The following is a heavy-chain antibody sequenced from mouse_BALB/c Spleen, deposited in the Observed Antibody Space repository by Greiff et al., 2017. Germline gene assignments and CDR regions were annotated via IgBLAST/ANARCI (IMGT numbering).Heavy chain of an antibody. J-gene: IGHJ2*01. CDR2: INPYNDGT. CDR1: GYTFTSYV. Sequence: QLKESGPELVKPGASVKMSCKASGYTFTSYVMHWVKQKPGQGLEWIGYINPYNDGTKYNEKFKGKATLTSDKSSSTAYMELSSLTSEDSAVYYCARGDGNYPFDYWGQGTTLTVSS. CDR3: ARGDGNYPFDY. V-gene: IGHV1-14*01. D-gene: IGHD2-1*01.